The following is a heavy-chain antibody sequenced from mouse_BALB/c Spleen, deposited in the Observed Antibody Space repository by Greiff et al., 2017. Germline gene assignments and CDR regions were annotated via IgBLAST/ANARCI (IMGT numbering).Heavy chain of an antibody. J-gene: IGHJ2*01. V-gene: IGHV14-4*02. Sequence: EVQLQQSGAELVRSGASVKLSCTASGFNIKDYYMPWVKQRPEQGLEWIGWIDPENGDTEYAPKFQGKATMTADTSSNTAYLQLSSLTSEDTAVYYCNAWGGNYFPFDYWGQGTTLTGSS. CDR1: GFNIKDYY. CDR2: IDPENGDT. CDR3: NAWGGNYFPFDY. D-gene: IGHD2-1*01.